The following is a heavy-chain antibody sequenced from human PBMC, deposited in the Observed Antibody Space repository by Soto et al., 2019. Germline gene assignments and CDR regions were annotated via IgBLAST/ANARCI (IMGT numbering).Heavy chain of an antibody. J-gene: IGHJ6*02. Sequence: TSVKVTCKASGFTFTSTAGQWVRQARGQRLEWIGWIVVGSGNTNYAQKFQERVTITRDMSTSTAYMELSSLRSEDTAVYYCAAVPQPSRADVWGQGTTVTVSS. V-gene: IGHV1-58*01. CDR3: AAVPQPSRADV. CDR2: IVVGSGNT. D-gene: IGHD2-2*01. CDR1: GFTFTSTA.